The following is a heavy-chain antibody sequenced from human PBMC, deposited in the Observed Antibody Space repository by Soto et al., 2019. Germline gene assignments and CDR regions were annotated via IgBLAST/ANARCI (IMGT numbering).Heavy chain of an antibody. V-gene: IGHV4-59*01. CDR1: GVSISSSY. CDR3: ARGGNRYSNTASGVGGFDF. Sequence: SETLSLTCTVSGVSISSSYWIWIRQSPGTGLEWIGYIYYTGTTNYNPSLKRRVTISLDTAKNQFSLNVNSLTTADTAVYFCARGGNRYSNTASGVGGFDFWGQGTLVTVSS. D-gene: IGHD5-12*01. J-gene: IGHJ4*02. CDR2: IYYTGTT.